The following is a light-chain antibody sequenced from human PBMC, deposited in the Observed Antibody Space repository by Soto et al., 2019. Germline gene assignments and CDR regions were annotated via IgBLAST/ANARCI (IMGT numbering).Light chain of an antibody. V-gene: IGKV3-15*01. CDR2: GAS. CDR3: QQYYKWPPET. Sequence: EIVFTQSPGTLSLSPGERTTLSCRASESVGSNLAWYQQKPGQAPRLFIHGASKRATGIPARFSGSGSGTEFTLTISSLQSEDFAVYYCQQYYKWPPETFGQGTNVEIK. J-gene: IGKJ2*01. CDR1: ESVGSN.